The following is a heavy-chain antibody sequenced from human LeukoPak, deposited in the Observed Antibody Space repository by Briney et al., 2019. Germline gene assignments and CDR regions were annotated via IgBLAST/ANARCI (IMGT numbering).Heavy chain of an antibody. D-gene: IGHD6-13*01. J-gene: IGHJ5*02. Sequence: PSETLSLTCTVSAGSISPYYWSWIRQPAGKGLEWIGHIYSSGNTNYIPSLKSRVTMSIDTSKNQFSLRLTSVTVADTAIYYCARDAGYSSRWYMNWFDPWGQGILVTVSS. CDR1: AGSISPYY. CDR3: ARDAGYSSRWYMNWFDP. V-gene: IGHV4-4*07. CDR2: IYSSGNT.